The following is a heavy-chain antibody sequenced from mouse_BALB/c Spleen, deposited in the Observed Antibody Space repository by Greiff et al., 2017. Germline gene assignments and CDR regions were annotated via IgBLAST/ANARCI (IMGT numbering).Heavy chain of an antibody. J-gene: IGHJ4*01. D-gene: IGHD3-3*01. CDR3: ARRRDGSHMDY. Sequence: QVQLQQSGAELVKPGASVKLSCKTSGYTFTSYWIQWVKQRPGQGLGWIGEIFPGTGTTYYNEKFKGKATFTADTSSNTAYMQLSSLTSEDSAVYYCARRRDGSHMDYWGQGTSVTVSS. CDR2: IFPGTGTT. CDR1: GYTFTSYW. V-gene: IGHV1S132*01.